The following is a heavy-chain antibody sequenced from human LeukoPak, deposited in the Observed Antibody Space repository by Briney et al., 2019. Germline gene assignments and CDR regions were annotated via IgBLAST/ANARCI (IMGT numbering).Heavy chain of an antibody. CDR2: IYIGGST. CDR1: GFTASSNY. J-gene: IGHJ6*04. D-gene: IGHD7-27*01. Sequence: PGGSLRLSCAASGFTASSNYMSSVRPAPGKGVERVSVIYIGGSTYYADSVKGRFTISRDNSKNTLYLQMNSLRAEDTAVYYCARGWGSPIPSVWYYYGMDVWGKGTTVTVSS. CDR3: ARGWGSPIPSVWYYYGMDV. V-gene: IGHV3-53*01.